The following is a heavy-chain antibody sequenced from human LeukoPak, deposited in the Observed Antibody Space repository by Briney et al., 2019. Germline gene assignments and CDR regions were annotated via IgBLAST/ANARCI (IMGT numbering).Heavy chain of an antibody. CDR2: IYWNDDK. D-gene: IGHD3-3*01. Sequence: SGPTLLQPTPTLTLTCTFSGFSLSTRGVGVGWIRQPPGKALEWLSLIYWNDDKRYSPSLKSRLTITKDTSKNQVVLTMTNMDPVDTATYYCAHATIFGVVLYYFDYWGQGTLVTVSS. V-gene: IGHV2-5*01. CDR3: AHATIFGVVLYYFDY. CDR1: GFSLSTRGVG. J-gene: IGHJ4*02.